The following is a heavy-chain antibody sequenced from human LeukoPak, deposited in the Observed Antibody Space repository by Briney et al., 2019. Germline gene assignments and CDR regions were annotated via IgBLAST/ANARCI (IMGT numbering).Heavy chain of an antibody. CDR2: ISYDGSNK. V-gene: IGHV3-30*03. Sequence: GRSLRLSRAASGFTFNSHGMHWVRQAPGKGLEWGAFISYDGSNKYYADSVKGQFTSSRDNSKNTLYLQMNCLRAEDTGVYYCSRGFGELLQIDYWGQGTLVTVSS. CDR3: SRGFGELLQIDY. J-gene: IGHJ4*02. CDR1: GFTFNSHG. D-gene: IGHD3-10*01.